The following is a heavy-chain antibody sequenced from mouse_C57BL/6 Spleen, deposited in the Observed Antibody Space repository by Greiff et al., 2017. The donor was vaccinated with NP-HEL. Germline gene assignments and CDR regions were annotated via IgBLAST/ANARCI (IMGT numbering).Heavy chain of an antibody. Sequence: QVHVKQPGAELVRPGSSVKLSCKASGYTFTSYWMDWVKQRPGQGLEWIGNIYPSDSETHYNQKFKDKATLTVDKSSSTAYMQLSSLTSEDSAVYYCARGATGFDYWGQGTTLTVSS. J-gene: IGHJ2*01. V-gene: IGHV1-61*01. CDR1: GYTFTSYW. CDR2: IYPSDSET. CDR3: ARGATGFDY. D-gene: IGHD3-1*01.